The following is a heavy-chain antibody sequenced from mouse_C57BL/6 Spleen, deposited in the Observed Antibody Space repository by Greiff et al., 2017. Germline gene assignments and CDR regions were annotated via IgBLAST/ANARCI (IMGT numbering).Heavy chain of an antibody. J-gene: IGHJ4*01. Sequence: QVQLQQPGAELVRPGTSVKLSCKASGYTFTSSWMHWVKQRPGQGLEWIGVIDPSDSYTNYNQKFKGKATLTVDTSSSTAYMQLSSLTSEDSAVYYCARGLIDYYAMDYWGQGTSVTVSS. D-gene: IGHD2-2*01. V-gene: IGHV1-59*01. CDR2: IDPSDSYT. CDR1: GYTFTSSW. CDR3: ARGLIDYYAMDY.